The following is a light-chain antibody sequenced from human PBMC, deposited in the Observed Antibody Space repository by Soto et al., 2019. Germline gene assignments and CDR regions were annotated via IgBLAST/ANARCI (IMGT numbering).Light chain of an antibody. J-gene: IGLJ2*01. Sequence: QSVLTQPASVSGSPGQSITISCTGTSSVIGPYNYISWYQHHPGKVPKLIIYDVTDRPSGVSNRFSGSKSGNTASLTISGLQTEDEADYYCNSYTSSTPGIFGGGTKLTVL. V-gene: IGLV2-14*03. CDR2: DVT. CDR3: NSYTSSTPGI. CDR1: SSVIGPYNY.